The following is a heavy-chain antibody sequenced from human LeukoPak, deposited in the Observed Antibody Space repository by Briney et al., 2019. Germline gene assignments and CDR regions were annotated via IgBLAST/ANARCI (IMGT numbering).Heavy chain of an antibody. CDR3: ARSPLGMGFDY. Sequence: GGSLRLSCAASGFTFSSYAMHWVRQAPGKGLEWVAVISYDGSNKYYADSVKGRFTISRDNSKNTLYLQMNSLRAEDTAVYYCARSPLGMGFDYWGQGTLVTVSS. D-gene: IGHD7-27*01. J-gene: IGHJ4*02. V-gene: IGHV3-30-3*01. CDR2: ISYDGSNK. CDR1: GFTFSSYA.